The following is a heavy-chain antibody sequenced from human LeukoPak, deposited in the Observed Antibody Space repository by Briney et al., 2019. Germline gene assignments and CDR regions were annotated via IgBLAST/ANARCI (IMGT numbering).Heavy chain of an antibody. D-gene: IGHD3-22*01. J-gene: IGHJ5*02. Sequence: SETLSLTCTVSGGSISSSSYYWGWIRQPPGEGLEWIGSIYYSGSTYYNPSLKSRVTISVDTSKNQFSLKLSSVTAADTAVYYCARQGPIVVVENWFDPWGQGTLVTVSS. CDR1: GGSISSSSYY. CDR3: ARQGPIVVVENWFDP. V-gene: IGHV4-39*01. CDR2: IYYSGST.